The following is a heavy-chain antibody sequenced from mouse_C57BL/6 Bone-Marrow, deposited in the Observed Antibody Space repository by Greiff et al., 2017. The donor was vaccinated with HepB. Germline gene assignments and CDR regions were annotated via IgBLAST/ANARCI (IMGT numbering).Heavy chain of an antibody. Sequence: VQLQQPGAELVKPGASVKVSCKASGYTFTSYWMHWVKQRPGQGLEWIGRIHPSYSDTNYNQQFKGKATLTVDKSASTAYMQLSSLTSEDSAVYYCAINDFPLYYYAMDYWGQGTSVTVSS. CDR1: GYTFTSYW. V-gene: IGHV1-74*01. J-gene: IGHJ4*01. CDR3: AINDFPLYYYAMDY. CDR2: IHPSYSDT. D-gene: IGHD2-4*01.